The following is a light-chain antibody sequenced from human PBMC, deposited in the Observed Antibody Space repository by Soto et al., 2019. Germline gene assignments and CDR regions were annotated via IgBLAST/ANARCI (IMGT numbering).Light chain of an antibody. CDR2: EVS. Sequence: QSALTQPPSASGSPGQSVTISCTGTSSDVGGYNYVSWYQQHPGNAPKLMIYEVSKRPSGVPDRFSGSKSGNTASLTVSGLQAEDEANYYCSPYAGSNNFVVFGGGTKLTVL. J-gene: IGLJ2*01. V-gene: IGLV2-8*01. CDR1: SSDVGGYNY. CDR3: SPYAGSNNFVV.